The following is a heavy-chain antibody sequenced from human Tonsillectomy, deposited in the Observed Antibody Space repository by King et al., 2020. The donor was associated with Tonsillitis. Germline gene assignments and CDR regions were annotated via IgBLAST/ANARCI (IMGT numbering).Heavy chain of an antibody. J-gene: IGHJ4*02. D-gene: IGHD6-13*01. Sequence: VQLQQWGAGLLKPSETLSLTCAVYGGSFSGYYWGWIRHPPGKGLEWIGEINHSGSTKYNPSLKSRVTISVDTSKNQFSLKLNSVTAADTAVYYCARGHRSFRPGTFDYWGQGTLVTVSS. CDR3: ARGHRSFRPGTFDY. CDR1: GGSFSGYY. CDR2: INHSGST. V-gene: IGHV4-34*01.